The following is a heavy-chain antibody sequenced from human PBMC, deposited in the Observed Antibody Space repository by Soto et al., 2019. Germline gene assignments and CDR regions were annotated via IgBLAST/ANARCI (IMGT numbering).Heavy chain of an antibody. D-gene: IGHD3-10*01. J-gene: IGHJ6*03. Sequence: QLQLQESGPGLVKPSETLSLTCTVSGGSISSSSYYWGWIRQPPGKGLEWIGSIYYSGSTYYNPSLKGRVTISVDTSKNQFSLKLSSVTAADTAVYYCARRSPMVRGVMYYYYYYMDVWGKGTTVTVSS. CDR2: IYYSGST. V-gene: IGHV4-39*01. CDR3: ARRSPMVRGVMYYYYYYMDV. CDR1: GGSISSSSYY.